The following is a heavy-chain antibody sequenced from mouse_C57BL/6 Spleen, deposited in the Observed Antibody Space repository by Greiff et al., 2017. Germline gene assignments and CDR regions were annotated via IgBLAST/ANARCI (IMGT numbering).Heavy chain of an antibody. CDR1: GYTFTSYW. J-gene: IGHJ1*03. D-gene: IGHD2-1*01. V-gene: IGHV1-64*01. Sequence: QVQLKQPGAELVKPGASVKLSCKASGYTFTSYWLHWVKQRPGQGLEWIGMIHPNSGSHNYNEKFKSQATLTVDQSSSTADMQLRSLTSEDSAVYYCARPGDGNWYFDVWGTGTTVTVSS. CDR2: IHPNSGSH. CDR3: ARPGDGNWYFDV.